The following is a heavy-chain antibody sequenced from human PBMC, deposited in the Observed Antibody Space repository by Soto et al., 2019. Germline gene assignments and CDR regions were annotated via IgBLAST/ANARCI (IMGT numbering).Heavy chain of an antibody. V-gene: IGHV3-21*01. CDR3: ARERGSGSYYNYYGMDV. D-gene: IGHD3-10*01. CDR2: ISSSSSYI. J-gene: IGHJ6*02. Sequence: PGGSLRLSCAASGFTFSSYSMNWVRQAPGKGLEWVSSISSSSSYIYYADSVKGRFTISRDNAKNSLYLQMNSLRAEDTAVYYCARERGSGSYYNYYGMDVWGQGTTVTVSS. CDR1: GFTFSSYS.